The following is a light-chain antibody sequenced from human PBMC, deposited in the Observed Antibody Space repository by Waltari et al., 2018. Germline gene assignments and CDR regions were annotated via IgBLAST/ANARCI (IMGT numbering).Light chain of an antibody. CDR1: QNITRY. J-gene: IGKJ1*01. V-gene: IGKV1-39*01. Sequence: DIQVTQSPSSLSASVGDKVSITCRASQNITRYLCWYQKRPGKAPNLLIYAASTLQSGVPSRFTGGGSGTDFTLTISLLEPEDFATYYCQQTHGIPWTFGQGTKVEIK. CDR3: QQTHGIPWT. CDR2: AAS.